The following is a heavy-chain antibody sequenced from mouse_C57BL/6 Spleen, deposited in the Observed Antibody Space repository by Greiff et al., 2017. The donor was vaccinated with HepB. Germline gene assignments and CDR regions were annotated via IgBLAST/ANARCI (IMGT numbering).Heavy chain of an antibody. J-gene: IGHJ2*01. Sequence: EVKLQESGPGLVKPSQSLSLTCSVTGYSITSGYYWNWIRQFPGNKLEWMGYISYDGSNNYNPSLKNRISITRDTSKNQFFLKLNSVTTEDTATYYCASPFGYGSPYYFDYWGQGTTLTVSS. CDR1: GYSITSGYY. V-gene: IGHV3-6*01. CDR3: ASPFGYGSPYYFDY. CDR2: ISYDGSN. D-gene: IGHD1-1*01.